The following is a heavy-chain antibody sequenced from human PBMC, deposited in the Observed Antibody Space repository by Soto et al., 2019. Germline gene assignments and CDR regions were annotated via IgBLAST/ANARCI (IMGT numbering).Heavy chain of an antibody. Sequence: QLQLQESGPGLVKPSETLSLTCTVSGGSISSTNSYWGWLRQPPGKGLDWIGIIYSNGVTSYSPSLGSRVTMSIDTPINQVSLRLNSVSAADTALYYCARGVYAKCHYVSWGVGTLVTVSS. CDR2: IYSNGVT. V-gene: IGHV4-39*01. J-gene: IGHJ4*02. D-gene: IGHD2-8*01. CDR1: GGSISSTNSY. CDR3: ARGVYAKCHYVS.